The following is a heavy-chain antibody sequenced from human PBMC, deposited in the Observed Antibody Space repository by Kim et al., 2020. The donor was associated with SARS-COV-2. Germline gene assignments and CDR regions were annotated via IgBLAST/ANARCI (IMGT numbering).Heavy chain of an antibody. J-gene: IGHJ4*02. D-gene: IGHD3-16*01. V-gene: IGHV3-23*01. CDR3: AKSNYSGGGHYYDV. Sequence: GGSLRLSCEASGFIFSTCGMSWVRQAPGKGLEWVTALSGDGAVPSYADSVKGRFTTYRDNFKATLYLEMNSLAVEDTAIYFCAKSNYSGGGHYYDVWGQGTVVTVSS. CDR2: LSGDGAVP. CDR1: GFIFSTCG.